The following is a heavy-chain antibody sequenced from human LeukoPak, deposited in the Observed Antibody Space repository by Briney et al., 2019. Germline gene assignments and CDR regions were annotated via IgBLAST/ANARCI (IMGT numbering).Heavy chain of an antibody. D-gene: IGHD6-13*01. CDR1: GFTFSSYD. V-gene: IGHV3-23*01. CDR3: AKVGSSWPSYYFDY. J-gene: IGHJ4*02. Sequence: GGSLRLSCAASGFTFSSYDMSWVRQAPGKGLEWVSGISGSGGSTYHADSAKGRFTISRDNSKNTLYLQMNSLRAEDTAVYYCAKVGSSWPSYYFDYWGQGTLVTVSS. CDR2: ISGSGGST.